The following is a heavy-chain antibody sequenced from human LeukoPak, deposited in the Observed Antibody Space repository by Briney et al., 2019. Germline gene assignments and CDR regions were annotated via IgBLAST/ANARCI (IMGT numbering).Heavy chain of an antibody. CDR3: ARLSSYSSSWYTDAFDI. D-gene: IGHD6-13*01. Sequence: GGSLRLSCKGSGYSFTSYWIGWVRQMPGKGLEWMGIIYPGDSDTRYSPSFQGQVTISADKSISTAYLQWSSLKASDTAMYYCARLSSYSSSWYTDAFDIWGQGTMVTVSS. J-gene: IGHJ3*02. CDR1: GYSFTSYW. CDR2: IYPGDSDT. V-gene: IGHV5-51*01.